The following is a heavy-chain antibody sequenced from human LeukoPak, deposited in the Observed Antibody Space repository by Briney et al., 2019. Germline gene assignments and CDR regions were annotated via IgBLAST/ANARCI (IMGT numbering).Heavy chain of an antibody. CDR1: GFTFSSYW. V-gene: IGHV3-7*03. CDR2: IKQDGSEK. D-gene: IGHD3-10*01. J-gene: IGHJ4*02. CDR3: ARDRGGMVRRVPFDY. Sequence: GGSLRLSCVASGFTFSSYWMTWVRQAPGKGLEWVANIKQDGSEKYYVDSVKGRFTISRDNAKNSLYLQMNSLRAEDTAVYYRARDRGGMVRRVPFDYWGQGTLVTVSS.